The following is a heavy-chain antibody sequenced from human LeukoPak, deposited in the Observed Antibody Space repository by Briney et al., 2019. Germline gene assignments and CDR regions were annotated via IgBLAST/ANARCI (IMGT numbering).Heavy chain of an antibody. V-gene: IGHV3-21*01. D-gene: IGHD3-22*01. CDR1: GFTFSSYS. J-gene: IGHJ4*02. Sequence: GGSLKLSCAASGFTFSSYSMNWVRQAPGKGLEWVSSISSSSYIYYADSVKGRFTISRDNAKNSLYLQMNSLRAEDTAVYYCASLVSSGSPTAWGQGTLVTVSS. CDR3: ASLVSSGSPTA. CDR2: ISSSSYI.